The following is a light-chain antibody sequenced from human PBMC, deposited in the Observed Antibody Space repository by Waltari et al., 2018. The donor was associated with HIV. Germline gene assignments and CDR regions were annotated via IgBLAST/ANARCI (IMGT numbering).Light chain of an antibody. J-gene: IGLJ2*01. CDR3: LLFYSGVRV. Sequence: QAVVTQEPSLTVSPGGTVTLTCGSSTVAITSGHYPYWLQRKPGQAPPSLIYNRNTKPPWTPARVSGSLLGGKAALTLSGAQSEDEAEYYCLLFYSGVRVFGGGTKLTGL. CDR1: TVAITSGHY. CDR2: NRN. V-gene: IGLV7-46*01.